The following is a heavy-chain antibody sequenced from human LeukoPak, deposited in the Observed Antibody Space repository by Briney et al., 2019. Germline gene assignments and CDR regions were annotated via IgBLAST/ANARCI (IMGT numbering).Heavy chain of an antibody. CDR1: GFTFSSYA. J-gene: IGHJ4*02. Sequence: GGSLRLTCAASGFTFSSYAMSWVRQAPGKGLEWVSAISGSGGSTYYADSVKGRFTISRDNSKNTLYLQMNSLRAEDTAVYYCAKSARDITIFGGVTPDYFDYWGQGTLVTVSS. D-gene: IGHD3-3*01. CDR3: AKSARDITIFGGVTPDYFDY. CDR2: ISGSGGST. V-gene: IGHV3-23*01.